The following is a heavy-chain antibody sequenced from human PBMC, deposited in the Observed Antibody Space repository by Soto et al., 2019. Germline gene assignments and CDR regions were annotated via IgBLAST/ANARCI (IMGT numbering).Heavy chain of an antibody. Sequence: SVKVSCKASGFTFTNSAVQWVRQARGQSLEWIGWIVVGSGNTNYAQKFQERVTITRDMSTSTAYMELSSLRSEDTAVYYCAALDSSGYYYEAFDIWGQGTMVTVSS. CDR1: GFTFTNSA. CDR2: IVVGSGNT. J-gene: IGHJ3*02. V-gene: IGHV1-58*01. D-gene: IGHD3-22*01. CDR3: AALDSSGYYYEAFDI.